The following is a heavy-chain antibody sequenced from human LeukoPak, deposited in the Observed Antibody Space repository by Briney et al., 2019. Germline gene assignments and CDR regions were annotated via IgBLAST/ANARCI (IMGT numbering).Heavy chain of an antibody. CDR1: GFTFSNYA. J-gene: IGHJ4*02. Sequence: GGSLRLSCAASGFTFSNYAMSWVRQAPGKGLEWVSGLIGSGGGTYYADSVKGRFTISRDSSKNTLYLQMNSLRTEDTAVYYCARGYSSGWYAEGRFDYWGQGTLVTVSS. V-gene: IGHV3-23*01. D-gene: IGHD6-19*01. CDR3: ARGYSSGWYAEGRFDY. CDR2: LIGSGGGT.